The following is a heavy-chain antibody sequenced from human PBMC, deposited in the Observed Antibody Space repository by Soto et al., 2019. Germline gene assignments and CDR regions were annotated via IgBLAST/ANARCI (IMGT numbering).Heavy chain of an antibody. V-gene: IGHV4-59*01. CDR1: GGSITSYY. D-gene: IGHD2-15*01. J-gene: IGHJ4*02. CDR2: VYYSGFT. Sequence: SETLSLTCTVSGGSITSYYWNWIRQPPGEGLESIGYVYYSGFTSYNPSLKSRVTISVDTSKNQFSLKLTSVTAADTAVYFCARMAPSFCSETCYSEGVWIDHWGQGTLVTVSS. CDR3: ARMAPSFCSETCYSEGVWIDH.